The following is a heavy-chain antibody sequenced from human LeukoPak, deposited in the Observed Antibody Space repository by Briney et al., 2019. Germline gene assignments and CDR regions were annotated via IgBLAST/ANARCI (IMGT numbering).Heavy chain of an antibody. CDR1: GGSIGSDY. J-gene: IGHJ4*02. Sequence: SETLSLTCTVSGGSIGSDYWSWIRQPPGKGLEWIGYIYYSVRTYYNPSLKSRITISVDTSKNQFSLKLSSVTAADTAVYYCARGFYSPHYWGQGTLVSVSS. D-gene: IGHD4-11*01. CDR3: ARGFYSPHY. CDR2: IYYSVRT. V-gene: IGHV4-59*01.